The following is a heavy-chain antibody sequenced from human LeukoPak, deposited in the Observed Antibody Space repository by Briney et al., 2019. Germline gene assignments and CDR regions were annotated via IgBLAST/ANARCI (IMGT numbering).Heavy chain of an antibody. CDR3: ARERGEEYSSGWYKTNFFDT. Sequence: SETLSLTCTVSGGSISSSSFYWGWIRQPPGKGLEWIGSMSYSGSSYHNPSLKNRVTISVDTSKNQFSLKLSSVTAADTAVYYCARERGEEYSSGWYKTNFFDTWGQGTRVTVSS. D-gene: IGHD6-19*01. J-gene: IGHJ4*02. V-gene: IGHV4-39*07. CDR1: GGSISSSSFY. CDR2: MSYSGSS.